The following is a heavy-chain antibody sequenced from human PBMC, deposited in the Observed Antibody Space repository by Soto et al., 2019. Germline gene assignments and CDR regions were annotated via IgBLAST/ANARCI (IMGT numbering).Heavy chain of an antibody. D-gene: IGHD6-19*01. Sequence: GGSLRLSCAASGFTFSRYVIHWVRQAPGKGLEWVAVISYDGSDKYYADSVKGRFTISRDNSKNTLYLEMNSLRAEDTAVYYCARDVRSSGWYSHYWGQGAQVTVSS. CDR2: ISYDGSDK. J-gene: IGHJ4*02. V-gene: IGHV3-30*14. CDR3: ARDVRSSGWYSHY. CDR1: GFTFSRYV.